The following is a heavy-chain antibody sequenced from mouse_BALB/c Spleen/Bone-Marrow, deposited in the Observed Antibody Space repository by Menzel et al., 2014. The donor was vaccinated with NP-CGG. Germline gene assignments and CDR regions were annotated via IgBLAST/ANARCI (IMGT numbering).Heavy chain of an antibody. D-gene: IGHD2-3*01. V-gene: IGHV4-1*02. CDR1: GFDFSRYW. J-gene: IGHJ3*01. CDR3: ARLGYYGGFAY. CDR2: INPDSSTI. Sequence: EVKLLESGGGLVQPGGSLKLSCAASGFDFSRYWMSWVRRAPGKGLEWIGEINPDSSTINYTPSLKDKFIISRDNAKKTLYLQMSKVRSEDTALYYCARLGYYGGFAYWGQGTLVTVSA.